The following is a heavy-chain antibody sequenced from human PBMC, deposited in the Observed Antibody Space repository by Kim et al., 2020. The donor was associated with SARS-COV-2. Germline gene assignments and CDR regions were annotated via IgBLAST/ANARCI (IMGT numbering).Heavy chain of an antibody. CDR2: IYYSGST. V-gene: IGHV4-39*01. Sequence: SETLSLTCTVSGGSISSSSYYWGWIRQPPGKGLEWIGSIYYSGSTYYNPSLKSRVTISVDTSKNQFSLKLSSVTAADTAVYYCARARSPPTYYYDSSGLGVDAFDIWGQGTMVTVSS. CDR1: GGSISSSSYY. CDR3: ARARSPPTYYYDSSGLGVDAFDI. J-gene: IGHJ3*02. D-gene: IGHD3-22*01.